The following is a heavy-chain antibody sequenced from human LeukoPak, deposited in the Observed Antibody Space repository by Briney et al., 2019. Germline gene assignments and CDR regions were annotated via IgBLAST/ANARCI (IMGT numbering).Heavy chain of an antibody. V-gene: IGHV1-2*02. CDR3: ARTIERGSVWCLDY. D-gene: IGHD6-19*01. CDR2: INPNSGGT. Sequence: ASVKVSCKAAGYTFTGNYMHWVRQAHGQGMERMGWINPNSGGTNYAQKVQGRVTITRDTSNSKDYMELSRLRSDDTAVYYCARTIERGSVWCLDYSGQGALVTVSS. J-gene: IGHJ4*02. CDR1: GYTFTGNY.